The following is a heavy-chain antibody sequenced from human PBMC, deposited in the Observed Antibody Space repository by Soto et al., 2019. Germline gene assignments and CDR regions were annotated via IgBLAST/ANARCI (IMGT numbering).Heavy chain of an antibody. CDR2: INPSGGST. D-gene: IGHD1-1*01. Sequence: ASVKVSCKASGYTFTNYYMHWVRQAPGQGLEWMGIINPSGGSTSYAQKFQGRVTITADESTSTAYMELSSLRSEDTAVYYCARVRTGKQLRTPPNLDYYGMDVWGQGTTVTVSS. J-gene: IGHJ6*02. CDR1: GYTFTNYY. CDR3: ARVRTGKQLRTPPNLDYYGMDV. V-gene: IGHV1-46*01.